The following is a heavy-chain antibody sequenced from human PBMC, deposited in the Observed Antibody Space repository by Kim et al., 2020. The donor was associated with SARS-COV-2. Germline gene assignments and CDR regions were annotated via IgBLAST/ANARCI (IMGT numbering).Heavy chain of an antibody. D-gene: IGHD4-4*01. V-gene: IGHV3-33*06. CDR2: IWYDGSNK. CDR1: GFTFSSYG. J-gene: IGHJ6*02. Sequence: GGSLRLSCAVSGFTFSSYGMHWVRQAPGKGLEWVAVIWYDGSNKYYADSVKGRFTISRDNSKNTLYLQMNSLRAEDTAVYYCAKDGGMTTVTTVGLYYYYGMDVWGQGTTVTVSS. CDR3: AKDGGMTTVTTVGLYYYYGMDV.